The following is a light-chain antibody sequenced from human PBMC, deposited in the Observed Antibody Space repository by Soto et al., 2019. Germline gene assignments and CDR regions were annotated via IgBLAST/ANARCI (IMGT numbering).Light chain of an antibody. Sequence: QSALTQPASVSGPPGQAIAISCTGTSSDVGGYNSVSWYQQHPGKAPKLMIYNVSNRPSGVSDRFSGSKSGNTASLTISGLQAEDEADYYCSSYTSSNTYVFGTGTKVTVL. V-gene: IGLV2-14*03. J-gene: IGLJ1*01. CDR3: SSYTSSNTYV. CDR2: NVS. CDR1: SSDVGGYNS.